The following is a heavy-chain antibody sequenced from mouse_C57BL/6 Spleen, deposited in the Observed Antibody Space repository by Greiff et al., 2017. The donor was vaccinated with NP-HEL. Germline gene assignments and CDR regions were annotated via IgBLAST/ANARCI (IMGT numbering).Heavy chain of an antibody. CDR3: ARHEDGYYEDYYFDY. CDR1: GFTFSSYA. V-gene: IGHV5-4*03. D-gene: IGHD2-3*01. J-gene: IGHJ2*01. CDR2: ISDGGSYT. Sequence: EVKLVESGGGLVKPGGSLKLSCAASGFTFSSYAMSWVRQTPEKRLEWVATISDGGSYTYYPDNVKGRFTISRDNAKNNLYLQMSHLKSEDTAMYYCARHEDGYYEDYYFDYWGQGTTLTVSS.